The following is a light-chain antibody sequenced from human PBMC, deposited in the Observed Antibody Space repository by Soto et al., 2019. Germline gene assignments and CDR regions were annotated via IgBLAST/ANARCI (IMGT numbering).Light chain of an antibody. CDR3: SSYTNSNTPQRV. V-gene: IGLV2-14*01. Sequence: QSALTQPASVSGSPGQSITISCTGTSSDVGGYNYVSWYQQHPGKAPKFMIYDVSNRPSGVSNRFSGSKSGNTASLTISGLQAEDEAEYDCSSYTNSNTPQRVFGTGTKLTVL. CDR2: DVS. CDR1: SSDVGGYNY. J-gene: IGLJ1*01.